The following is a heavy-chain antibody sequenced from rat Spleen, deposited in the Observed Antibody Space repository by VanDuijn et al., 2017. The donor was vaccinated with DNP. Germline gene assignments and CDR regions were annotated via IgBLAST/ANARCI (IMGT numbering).Heavy chain of an antibody. CDR1: GFTFSAYY. Sequence: EVQLVESGGGLVQPGRSLKLSCAASGFTFSAYYMAWVRQAPAKGLEWVATIIYDGSRTYYRDSVKGRFTISRDNAKSTLYLQLDSLRSEDTATYYCATQETGIRRFAYWGQGTLVTVSS. D-gene: IGHD1-4*01. J-gene: IGHJ3*01. CDR2: IIYDGSRT. CDR3: ATQETGIRRFAY. V-gene: IGHV5S10*01.